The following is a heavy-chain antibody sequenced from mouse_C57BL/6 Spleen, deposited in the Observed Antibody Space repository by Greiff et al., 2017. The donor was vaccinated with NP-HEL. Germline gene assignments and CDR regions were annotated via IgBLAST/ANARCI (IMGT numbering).Heavy chain of an antibody. V-gene: IGHV1-81*01. CDR3: AGADTKSGDY. CDR1: GYTFPSYG. J-gene: IGHJ2*01. D-gene: IGHD1-3*01. Sequence: VQLQQSGAELARPGASVKLSCKASGYTFPSYGISWVKQSTGQGLEWIGEIYPRSCNNYYNEKFKGKATMTDDKSSSTAYMELRSLTSVDSAVYICAGADTKSGDYWGQGTTLTVSS. CDR2: IYPRSCNN.